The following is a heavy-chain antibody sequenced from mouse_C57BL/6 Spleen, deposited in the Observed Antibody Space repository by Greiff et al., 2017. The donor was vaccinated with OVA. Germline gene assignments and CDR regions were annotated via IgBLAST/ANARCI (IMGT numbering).Heavy chain of an antibody. V-gene: IGHV1-55*01. CDR3: EREGRLPLYAMDY. D-gene: IGHD2-2*01. J-gene: IGHJ4*01. CDR1: GYTFTSYW. Sequence: VQLQQPGAELVKPGASVKMSCKASGYTFTSYWITWVKQRPGQGLEWIGDIYPGSGSTNYNEKFKSKATLTVDTSSSTACMQLSKLTAEDSAVYYCEREGRLPLYAMDYWGQGTSVTVSS. CDR2: IYPGSGST.